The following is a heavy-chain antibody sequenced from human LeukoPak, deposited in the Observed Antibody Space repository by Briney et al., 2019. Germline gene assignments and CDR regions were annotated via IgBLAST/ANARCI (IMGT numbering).Heavy chain of an antibody. CDR3: AREYRGDIVVVPAAPPGY. V-gene: IGHV3-33*01. CDR1: GFTFSSYG. CDR2: IWYDGSDK. J-gene: IGHJ4*02. Sequence: GGSLRLSCAASGFTFSSYGMYWVRQAPGKWLEWVAVIWYDGSDKYYAVAVKGRCTLSRDNSKNTLYLQMNSLRAEDTAVYYCAREYRGDIVVVPAAPPGYWGQGTLVTVSS. D-gene: IGHD2-2*01.